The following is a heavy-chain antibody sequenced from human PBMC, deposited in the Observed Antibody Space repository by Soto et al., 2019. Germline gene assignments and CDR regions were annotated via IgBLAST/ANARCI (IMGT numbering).Heavy chain of an antibody. Sequence: GGSLRLSCAASGFTFSSYWMSWVRQAPGKGLEWVANIKQDGSEKYYVDSVKGRFTISRDNAKNSLYLQMNSLRAEETAVYYCGRRGANFWSGYLDPYYYYYYMDVWGKGTTVTVSS. V-gene: IGHV3-7*01. CDR3: GRRGANFWSGYLDPYYYYYYMDV. CDR2: IKQDGSEK. D-gene: IGHD3-3*01. CDR1: GFTFSSYW. J-gene: IGHJ6*03.